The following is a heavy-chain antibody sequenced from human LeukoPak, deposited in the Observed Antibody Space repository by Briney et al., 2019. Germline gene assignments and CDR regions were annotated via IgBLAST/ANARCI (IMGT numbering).Heavy chain of an antibody. V-gene: IGHV3-64*02. Sequence: PGGSLRLSCAASGFTFTSYAMHWVRQAPREGREYVSGINSTGGSIYFTDSVKGRFTISRDNSNNTLYLQMGSLRAEDMGVYYCARDRGYYYDYWGQGTLVTVSS. CDR3: ARDRGYYYDY. J-gene: IGHJ4*02. D-gene: IGHD6-13*01. CDR2: INSTGGSI. CDR1: GFTFTSYA.